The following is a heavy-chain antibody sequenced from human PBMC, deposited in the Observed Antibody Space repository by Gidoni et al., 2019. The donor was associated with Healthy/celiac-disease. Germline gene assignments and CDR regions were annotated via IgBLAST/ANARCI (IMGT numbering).Heavy chain of an antibody. J-gene: IGHJ4*02. Sequence: EVQLLESGGGLVQPGGSLRLSCAASGFTFSSYAMSWVRQAPGKGLEWVSAISGSGGSTYYADSVKGRFTISRDNSKNTLYLQMNSLRAEDTAVYYCAKEAVRNYYDSSGYYSGVFDYWGQGTLVTVSS. CDR1: GFTFSSYA. CDR2: ISGSGGST. D-gene: IGHD3-22*01. V-gene: IGHV3-23*01. CDR3: AKEAVRNYYDSSGYYSGVFDY.